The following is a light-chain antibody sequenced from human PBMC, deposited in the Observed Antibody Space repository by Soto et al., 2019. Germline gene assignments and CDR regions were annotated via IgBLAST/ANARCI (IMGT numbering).Light chain of an antibody. CDR1: SSNIGSNT. CDR2: SNN. J-gene: IGLJ2*01. Sequence: QSVLTQPPSASGTPGQRVTISCSGNSSNIGSNTVSWYQQLPGTAPRLLIYSNNQRPSGVPDRFSGSRSGTSASLAISGLQSEDEADYYCAAWDDSLNGVIFGGGTKVTVL. V-gene: IGLV1-44*01. CDR3: AAWDDSLNGVI.